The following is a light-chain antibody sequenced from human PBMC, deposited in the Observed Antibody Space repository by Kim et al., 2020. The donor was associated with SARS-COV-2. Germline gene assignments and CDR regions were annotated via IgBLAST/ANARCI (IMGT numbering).Light chain of an antibody. CDR3: QQYKNWPAYT. CDR1: QSITND. Sequence: VSPGERVTLSCRASQSITNDLAWYQQKPGQAPRLLIYGASTRATGVSARFSGSGSGTDFTLTIASLQPADIAVYHCQQYKNWPAYTFGRGTKLEI. J-gene: IGKJ2*01. V-gene: IGKV3-15*01. CDR2: GAS.